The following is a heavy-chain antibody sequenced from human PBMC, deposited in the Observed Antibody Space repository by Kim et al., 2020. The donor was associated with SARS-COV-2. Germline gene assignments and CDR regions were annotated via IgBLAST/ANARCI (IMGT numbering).Heavy chain of an antibody. V-gene: IGHV3-7*05. D-gene: IGHD3-10*01. Sequence: GGSLRLSCAASGFPFDKYWMSWVRQAPGKGLQWLATINQDASEKFHADSVKGRFTISRDNAKNSLFLHMDSLRAEDTAFYYCVRDFWSFGGPDSWLWGQGALVTVPS. J-gene: IGHJ4*02. CDR3: VRDFWSFGGPDSWL. CDR2: INQDASEK. CDR1: GFPFDKYW.